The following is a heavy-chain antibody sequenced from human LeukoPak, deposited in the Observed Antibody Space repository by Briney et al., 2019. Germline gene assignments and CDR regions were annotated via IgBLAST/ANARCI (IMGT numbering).Heavy chain of an antibody. CDR2: TYYRSKWYN. D-gene: IGHD2-2*01. V-gene: IGHV6-1*01. J-gene: IGHJ6*02. CDR1: GDSVSSNSAA. CDR3: ARGEDCSSTSCSEGIYYYYGMDV. Sequence: SQTLSLTCAISGDSVSSNSAAWNWIRQSPSRGLEWLGRTYYRSKWYNDYAVSVKSRITINPDTSKNQFSLQLNSVTPEDTAVYYCARGEDCSSTSCSEGIYYYYGMDVWGQGTTVTVSS.